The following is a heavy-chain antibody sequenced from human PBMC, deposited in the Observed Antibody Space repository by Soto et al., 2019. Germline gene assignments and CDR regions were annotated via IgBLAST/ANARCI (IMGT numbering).Heavy chain of an antibody. D-gene: IGHD6-13*01. Sequence: QVQLVESGGGVVQPGRSLRLSCAASGFTFSSYGMHGVRQAPGKGLEWVAVIWYDGSNKYYADSVKGRFTISRDNSKNTLYLQMNSLRAEDTAVYYCAREVVIAAAGTNYYYYYMDVWGKGTTVTVSS. CDR1: GFTFSSYG. J-gene: IGHJ6*03. V-gene: IGHV3-33*01. CDR3: AREVVIAAAGTNYYYYYMDV. CDR2: IWYDGSNK.